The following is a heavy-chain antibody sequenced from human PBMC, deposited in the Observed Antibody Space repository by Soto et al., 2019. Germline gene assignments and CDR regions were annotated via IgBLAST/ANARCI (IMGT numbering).Heavy chain of an antibody. D-gene: IGHD1-26*01. Sequence: QVQLVQSGAEVKKPGASVKVSCEASGYTFTSYGISWVRQAPGQGLEWMGWISAYNGNTNNAQKLQSRDTMTTDTSKSTAYMELRSLRYDDTAVYYCARSPSGELDYYFDYWGQGTLVTVSS. V-gene: IGHV1-18*04. CDR1: GYTFTSYG. J-gene: IGHJ4*02. CDR3: ARSPSGELDYYFDY. CDR2: ISAYNGNT.